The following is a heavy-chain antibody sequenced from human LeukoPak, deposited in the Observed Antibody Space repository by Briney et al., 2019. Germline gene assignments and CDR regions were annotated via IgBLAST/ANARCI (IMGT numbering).Heavy chain of an antibody. J-gene: IGHJ4*02. CDR2: INRDSKYI. Sequence: PGGSLRLSCAASGFTFSDYSMTWVRQAPGKGLEWVSSINRDSKYIYYADSVKGRFTISRDNAKSSLHLQMNSLRAEDTAVYYCALALHCGGGTCQYRHFDYWGQGILVTVSS. CDR1: GFTFSDYS. V-gene: IGHV3-21*01. CDR3: ALALHCGGGTCQYRHFDY. D-gene: IGHD2-15*01.